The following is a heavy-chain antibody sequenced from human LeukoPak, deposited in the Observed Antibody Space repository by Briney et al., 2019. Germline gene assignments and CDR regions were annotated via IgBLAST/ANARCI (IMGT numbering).Heavy chain of an antibody. CDR1: GGSISGSY. Sequence: SETVSLTCIVSGGSISGSYWSWIRQPPGKGLEWIGYVYYRGNTNYNPSLKSRVTISADMSKNQFSLKLSSVTAADTAVYYCARDSPGSYYKPQRFDPWGQGTLVTVSS. V-gene: IGHV4-59*12. CDR2: VYYRGNT. J-gene: IGHJ5*02. D-gene: IGHD3-10*01. CDR3: ARDSPGSYYKPQRFDP.